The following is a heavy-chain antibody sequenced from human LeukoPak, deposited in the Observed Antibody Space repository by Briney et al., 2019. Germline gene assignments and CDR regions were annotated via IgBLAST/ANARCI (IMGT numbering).Heavy chain of an antibody. CDR2: ISSSGSTI. J-gene: IGHJ3*02. V-gene: IGHV3-48*03. D-gene: IGHD1-20*01. Sequence: GGSLRLSCAASGFTFSSYEMNWVRQAPGKGLEWVSYISSSGSTIYYADSVKGRFTISRDNAKNSLYLQMNSLRAEDTAVYYCARDEYNWNVDAFDIWGQGTVVTVSS. CDR1: GFTFSSYE. CDR3: ARDEYNWNVDAFDI.